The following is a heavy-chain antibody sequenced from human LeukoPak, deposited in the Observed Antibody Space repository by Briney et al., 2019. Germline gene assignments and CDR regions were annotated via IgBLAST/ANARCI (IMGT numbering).Heavy chain of an antibody. J-gene: IGHJ4*02. CDR2: INPKSGGT. D-gene: IGHD3-10*01. V-gene: IGHV1-2*02. CDR3: ARDERYYGSGSYYLFDY. Sequence: ASVKVSCKTSGYTFTDYYMHWVRQAPGQGLEWMGWINPKSGGTNFAQTFQGRVTMTRDTSISTAYMELSRLTSDDTAVYYCARDERYYGSGSYYLFDYWGQGTLVTVSS. CDR1: GYTFTDYY.